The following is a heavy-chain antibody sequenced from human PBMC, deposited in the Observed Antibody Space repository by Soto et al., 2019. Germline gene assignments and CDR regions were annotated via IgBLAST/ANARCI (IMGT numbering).Heavy chain of an antibody. CDR1: GGTFSSYA. CDR3: ARSQGSSTSLEIYYYYYYRMDV. CDR2: IIPISDTT. D-gene: IGHD2-2*01. Sequence: ASVKVSCKASGGTFSSYAISWVRQAPGQGLEWMGGIIPISDTTNYAQKFQGRVTITADESTSTAYMELSSLRSEDTAVYYCARSQGSSTSLEIYYYYYYRMDVWGQGTTVTVSS. V-gene: IGHV1-69*13. J-gene: IGHJ6*02.